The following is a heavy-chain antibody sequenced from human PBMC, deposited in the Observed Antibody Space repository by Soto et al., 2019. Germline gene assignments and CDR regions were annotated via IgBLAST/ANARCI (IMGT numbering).Heavy chain of an antibody. D-gene: IGHD2-15*01. Sequence: QVQLVQSGAEVKKPGSSVKVSCKASGGTFSSYTISWVRQAPGQGLEWMGRIIPILGIANYAQKFQGRVTITADKSTSTAYMELSSLRCEDTAVYYCARDLGYGGRNFDYWGQGTLVTVSS. CDR3: ARDLGYGGRNFDY. J-gene: IGHJ4*02. CDR1: GGTFSSYT. CDR2: IIPILGIA. V-gene: IGHV1-69*08.